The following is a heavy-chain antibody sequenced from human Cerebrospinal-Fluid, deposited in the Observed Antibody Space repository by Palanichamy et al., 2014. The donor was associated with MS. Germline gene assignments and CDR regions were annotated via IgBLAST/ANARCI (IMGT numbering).Heavy chain of an antibody. Sequence: QVQLVQSGAEVMKPGSSVKVSCKTSGGTFNSDAISWVRQAPGQGLQWMGGIIPMFSIVNYAQKFQGRVTITADESTSTADMELSSLRSEDTAVYYCARVLRREGYNSYYYNGMDVWGQGTTVTVSS. V-gene: IGHV1-69*01. CDR2: IIPMFSIV. CDR1: GGTFNSDA. D-gene: IGHD5-24*01. CDR3: ARVLRREGYNSYYYNGMDV. J-gene: IGHJ6*02.